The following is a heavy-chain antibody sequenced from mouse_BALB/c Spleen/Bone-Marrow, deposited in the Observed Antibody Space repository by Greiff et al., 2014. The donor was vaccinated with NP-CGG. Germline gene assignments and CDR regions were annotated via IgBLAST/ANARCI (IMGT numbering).Heavy chain of an antibody. CDR2: IYPGDGDT. CDR1: GYAFSSSW. D-gene: IGHD1-1*01. Sequence: QVQLQQSGPELVKPGASVKISCTGSGYAFSSSWMNWVKQRPGQGLEWIGRIYPGDGDTNSNGRFKGKATLTADRSSNTAYMQLXXLTSVDSAVYFCARSAYYGSSYGAMDYWGQGTSVTVSS. CDR3: ARSAYYGSSYGAMDY. J-gene: IGHJ4*01. V-gene: IGHV1-82*01.